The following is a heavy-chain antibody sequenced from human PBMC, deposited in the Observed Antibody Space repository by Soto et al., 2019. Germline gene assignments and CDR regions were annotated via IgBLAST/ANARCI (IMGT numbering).Heavy chain of an antibody. CDR2: ISTYKGNT. CDR1: GYTFTSYG. CDR3: ATRSPAFDY. V-gene: IGHV1-18*01. J-gene: IGHJ4*02. Sequence: QVQLVQSGPEVKKPGASVKVSCKTSGYTFTSYGISWVRQAPGQGLEWMGWISTYKGNTNYAQKFQGRVTMTTDTSTSTAYMELRSLRSDDTSVYYCATRSPAFDYWGQGTLVTVSS.